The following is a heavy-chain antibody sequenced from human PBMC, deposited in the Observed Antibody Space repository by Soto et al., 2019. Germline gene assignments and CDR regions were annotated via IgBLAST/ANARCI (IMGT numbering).Heavy chain of an antibody. J-gene: IGHJ4*02. CDR2: IIPIFGTA. V-gene: IGHV1-69*13. CDR1: GGTFSSYA. CDR3: VNHGRAGRDY. Sequence: SVKVSCKASGGTFSSYAISWVRQAPGQGLEWMGGIIPIFGTANYAQKFQGRVTITADESTSTAYMELSSLRSEDTAVYYCVNHGRAGRDYWGQGTLVTVSS.